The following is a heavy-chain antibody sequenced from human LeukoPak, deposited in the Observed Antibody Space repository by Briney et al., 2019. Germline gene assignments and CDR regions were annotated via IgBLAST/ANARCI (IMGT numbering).Heavy chain of an antibody. J-gene: IGHJ5*02. D-gene: IGHD6-19*01. CDR1: GGSFSSYT. V-gene: IGHV1-69*13. CDR3: ARKGGSGWYNNWFDP. CDR2: IIPMFGTA. Sequence: GASVKVSCKASGGSFSSYTISWVRQAPGQGLEWMGGIIPMFGTADPAQRFQGRVTITADESTSTAYMELTSLRSEDTAVYYCARKGGSGWYNNWFDPWGQGTLVTVSS.